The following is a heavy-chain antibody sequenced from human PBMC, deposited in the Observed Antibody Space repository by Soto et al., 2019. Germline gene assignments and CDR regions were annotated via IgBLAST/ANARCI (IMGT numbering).Heavy chain of an antibody. Sequence: QVQLVQSGAEVNKPGASVKVSCKASGYTFITYGVTWVRQAPGQGLDWRGRISTYNGNTRYAERLQGRVTMTTDTTTNTAYMELRKLRSDDTAVYYCARGPKDYYDNSANYFLYYWGPGTLVTVSS. CDR2: ISTYNGNT. D-gene: IGHD3-22*01. CDR3: ARGPKDYYDNSANYFLYY. J-gene: IGHJ4*02. CDR1: GYTFITYG. V-gene: IGHV1-18*01.